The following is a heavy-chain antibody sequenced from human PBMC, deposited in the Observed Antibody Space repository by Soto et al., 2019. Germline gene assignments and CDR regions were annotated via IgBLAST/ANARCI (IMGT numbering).Heavy chain of an antibody. J-gene: IGHJ4*02. CDR2: ISSNGGST. V-gene: IGHV3-64*01. D-gene: IGHD5-18*01. CDR3: ARGLEYSYGPEY. CDR1: GFTFSRYA. Sequence: EVQLVESGGGLVQPGGSLRLSCAASGFTFSRYAMYWVRQAPGKGLEYVSVISSNGGSTHYANSVKGRFTISRDNSKNTLYLQMGSLRAEDMAVYYCARGLEYSYGPEYWGQGTLVTVSS.